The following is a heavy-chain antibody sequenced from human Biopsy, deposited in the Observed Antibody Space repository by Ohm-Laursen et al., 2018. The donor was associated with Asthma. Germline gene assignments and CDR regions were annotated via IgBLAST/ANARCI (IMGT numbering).Heavy chain of an antibody. J-gene: IGHJ6*02. CDR1: GGTFSNFA. V-gene: IGHV1-69*01. Sequence: SSVKVSCNAPGGTFSNFAISWVRQAPGQGPEWLGGIMTVFGTTNYAQKFQGRVTITADESTSTAYMEVTSLRFDDTAIYYCARPSPNRDILYYYYHMDVWGQGTTVIVSS. CDR3: ARPSPNRDILYYYYHMDV. D-gene: IGHD3-3*02. CDR2: IMTVFGTT.